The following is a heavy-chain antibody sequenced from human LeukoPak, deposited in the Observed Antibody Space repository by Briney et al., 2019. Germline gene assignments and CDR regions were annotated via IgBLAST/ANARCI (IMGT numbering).Heavy chain of an antibody. CDR3: VRDLGFTNGGDSD. Sequence: GASVKVSCKASGYTFTGYFMHWVRQAPGQGLEWMGWSNPNGGGTRYAQKFQGRVTMTRDTSISTAYMELNRLRSDDTAVYYCVRDLGFTNGGDSDWGQGTLVTVSS. J-gene: IGHJ4*02. CDR2: SNPNGGGT. CDR1: GYTFTGYF. D-gene: IGHD1-1*01. V-gene: IGHV1-2*02.